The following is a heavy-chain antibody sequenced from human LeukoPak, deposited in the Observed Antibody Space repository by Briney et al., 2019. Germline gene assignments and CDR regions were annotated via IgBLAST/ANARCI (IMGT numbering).Heavy chain of an antibody. D-gene: IGHD2-15*01. CDR1: GGSISSSSYY. J-gene: IGHJ4*02. CDR2: IYYSGST. V-gene: IGHV4-39*07. CDR3: AREGGYFDY. Sequence: SETLSLTCTVSGGSISSSSYYWGWIRQPPGKGLEWIGSIYYSGSTYYNPSLKSRVTISVDTSKNQFSLKLSSVTAADTAVYYCAREGGYFDYWGQGTLVTVSS.